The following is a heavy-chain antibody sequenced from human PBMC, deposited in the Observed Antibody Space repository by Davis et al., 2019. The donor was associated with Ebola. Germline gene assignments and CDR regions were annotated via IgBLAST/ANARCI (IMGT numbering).Heavy chain of an antibody. CDR1: GFTFDDYA. CDR2: ISWNSGSI. Sequence: SLKISCAASGFTFDDYAMHWVRQAPGKGLEWVSGISWNSGSIGYADSVKGRFTISRDNAKNSLYLQMNSLRAEDTAVYYCARDLSTVTTLWFDPWGQGTLVTVSS. CDR3: ARDLSTVTTLWFDP. V-gene: IGHV3-9*01. J-gene: IGHJ5*02. D-gene: IGHD4-17*01.